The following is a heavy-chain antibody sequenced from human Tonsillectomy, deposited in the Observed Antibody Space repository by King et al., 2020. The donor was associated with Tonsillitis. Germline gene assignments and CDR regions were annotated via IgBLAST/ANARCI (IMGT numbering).Heavy chain of an antibody. Sequence: QLQESGPGLVKPSETLSLTCTVSGGSISSSSYYWGWIRQPPGKGLEWIGSIYYSGSTYYNPSLKSRVTISVDTSKNQFYLKLSSVTAADTAVYYCARKWATDADLGMDVWGQGTTVTVSS. J-gene: IGHJ6*02. D-gene: IGHD5-24*01. CDR1: GGSISSSSYY. CDR2: IYYSGST. V-gene: IGHV4-39*01. CDR3: ARKWATDADLGMDV.